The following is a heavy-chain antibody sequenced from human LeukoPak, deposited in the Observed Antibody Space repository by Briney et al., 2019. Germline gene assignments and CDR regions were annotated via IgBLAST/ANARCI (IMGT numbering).Heavy chain of an antibody. CDR3: ARRGILQSQIRAFDI. V-gene: IGHV4-30-4*01. CDR2: IYYSGST. CDR1: GGSISSGDYY. D-gene: IGHD1-14*01. Sequence: SETLSLTCTVSGGSISSGDYYWSWIRQPPGKGLEWIGYIYYSGSTYYNPSLKSRVTISVDTSKNQFSLKLSSVTAADTAVYYCARRGILQSQIRAFDIRGQGTMVTVSS. J-gene: IGHJ3*02.